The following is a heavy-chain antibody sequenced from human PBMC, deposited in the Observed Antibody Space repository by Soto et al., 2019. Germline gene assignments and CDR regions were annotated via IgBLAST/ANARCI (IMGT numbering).Heavy chain of an antibody. Sequence: PGGSLRLSCAASGFTFSSYGMHWVRQAPGKGLEWVAVISYDGSNKYYADSVKGRFTISRDNSKNTLYLQMNSLRAEDTAVYYCAKDLRDQGYCAGDCPDAFDIWGQGTMVTVSS. D-gene: IGHD2-21*01. J-gene: IGHJ3*02. V-gene: IGHV3-30*18. CDR2: ISYDGSNK. CDR3: AKDLRDQGYCAGDCPDAFDI. CDR1: GFTFSSYG.